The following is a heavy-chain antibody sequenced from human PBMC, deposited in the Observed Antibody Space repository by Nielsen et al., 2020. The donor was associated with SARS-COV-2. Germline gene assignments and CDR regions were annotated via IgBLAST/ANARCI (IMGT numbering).Heavy chain of an antibody. V-gene: IGHV3-30*18. CDR1: GFTFSSYV. CDR2: ISYDGSNK. J-gene: IGHJ3*02. CDR3: AKGFYGRRVAPGAFDI. Sequence: GGSLRLSCAASGFTFSSYVMHWVRQAPGKGLEWVAVISYDGSNKYYADSVKGRFTISRDNSKNTLYLQMNSLRAEDTAVYYCAKGFYGRRVAPGAFDIWGQGTMVTVSS. D-gene: IGHD1-14*01.